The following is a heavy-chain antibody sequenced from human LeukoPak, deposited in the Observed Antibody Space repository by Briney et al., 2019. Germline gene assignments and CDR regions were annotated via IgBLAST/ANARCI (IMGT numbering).Heavy chain of an antibody. Sequence: GGSLRLSCAASGFNFNNYDMLWVRQAPGKGLEWVSALGSAGDTYYPDSVRGRFTISKETAKNSLYLQMTSLGDEDTAVYYCVRGRRSYGFDHWGQGTLVTVSS. CDR2: LGSAGDT. CDR3: VRGRRSYGFDH. CDR1: GFNFNNYD. V-gene: IGHV3-13*01. D-gene: IGHD3-16*01. J-gene: IGHJ4*02.